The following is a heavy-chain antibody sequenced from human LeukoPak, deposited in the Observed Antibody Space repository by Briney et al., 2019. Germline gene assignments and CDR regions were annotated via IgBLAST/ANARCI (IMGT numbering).Heavy chain of an antibody. V-gene: IGHV4-59*08. CDR2: IYNSGST. Sequence: SGPTLLQPSGTLSLTCTVYGGSIRGYYWSWIRQTPGKVLEWSGYIYNSGSTNYNPSLQSRVTISVDTSKNQFSLNLSSVTAADTAVYYCARYGSGTYPRFDYWGQGTLVTVSS. CDR1: GGSIRGYY. J-gene: IGHJ4*02. D-gene: IGHD3-10*01. CDR3: ARYGSGTYPRFDY.